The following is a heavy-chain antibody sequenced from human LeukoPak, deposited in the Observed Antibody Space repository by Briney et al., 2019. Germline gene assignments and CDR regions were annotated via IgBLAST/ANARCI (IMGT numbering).Heavy chain of an antibody. D-gene: IGHD3-22*01. J-gene: IGHJ5*02. CDR3: ARETLDSSGYPNWFDP. CDR1: GYSISSGYY. V-gene: IGHV4-38-2*02. Sequence: PSETLSLTCTVSGYSISSGYYWGWIRQTPGKGLEWIGSIHHSGITYYNPSLKSRVIISVDTSKNHFSLKLSSVTAADTAVYYCARETLDSSGYPNWFDPWGQGTLVTVSS. CDR2: IHHSGIT.